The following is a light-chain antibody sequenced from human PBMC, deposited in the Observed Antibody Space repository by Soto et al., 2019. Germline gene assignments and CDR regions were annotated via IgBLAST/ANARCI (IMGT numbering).Light chain of an antibody. J-gene: IGKJ2*01. CDR2: LGS. CDR1: QSLLHSNGYNY. V-gene: IGKV2-28*01. Sequence: DIVMTQSPLSLPVTPGEPASISCRSSQSLLHSNGYNYLDWYLQKPGQSPQLLIYLGSNRASGVPDRFSGSGSGTYFTLKISRVEAEDVGVYYCMQALQTQYTFGQGTKLEIK. CDR3: MQALQTQYT.